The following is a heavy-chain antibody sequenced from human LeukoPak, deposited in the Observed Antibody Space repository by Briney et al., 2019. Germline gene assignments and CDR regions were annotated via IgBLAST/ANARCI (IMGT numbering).Heavy chain of an antibody. V-gene: IGHV3-30*04. CDR2: ISYDGSNK. J-gene: IGHJ5*02. Sequence: PGGSLRLSCAASGFTFSSYAMHWVRQAPGKGLEWVAVISYDGSNKYYADSVKGRFTISRDNSKNTLYLQMNSLRAEDTAVYYCAKDGGGYCSSTGCSGSWFDPWGQGTLVTVSS. CDR1: GFTFSSYA. D-gene: IGHD2-2*03. CDR3: AKDGGGYCSSTGCSGSWFDP.